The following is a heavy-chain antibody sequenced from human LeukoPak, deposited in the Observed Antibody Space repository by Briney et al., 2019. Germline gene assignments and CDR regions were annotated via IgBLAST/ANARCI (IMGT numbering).Heavy chain of an antibody. CDR1: GYSFTSYW. V-gene: IGHV5-51*01. D-gene: IGHD2-2*01. J-gene: IGHJ4*02. CDR3: ARLRGYCSSTSCYGGFDY. Sequence: GESLKISCKGSGYSFTSYWIGWVRLMPGKGLEWMGIIYPGDSDTRYSPSFQGQVTISADKSISTAYLQWSSLKASDTAMYYCARLRGYCSSTSCYGGFDYWGQGTLVTVSS. CDR2: IYPGDSDT.